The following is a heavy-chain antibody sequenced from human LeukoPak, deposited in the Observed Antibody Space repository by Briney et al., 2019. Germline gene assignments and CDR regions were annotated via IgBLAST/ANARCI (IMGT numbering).Heavy chain of an antibody. D-gene: IGHD6-6*01. CDR1: GYTFTSYG. Sequence: ASVKVSCKASGYTFTSYGISWVRQAPGQGLEWMGWISAYNGNTNYAQKLQGRVTMTTDTSKSTAYMELRSLRSDDTAVYYCASNIAARKYYYYYYMDVWGKGTTVTVSS. CDR2: ISAYNGNT. CDR3: ASNIAARKYYYYYYMDV. V-gene: IGHV1-18*01. J-gene: IGHJ6*03.